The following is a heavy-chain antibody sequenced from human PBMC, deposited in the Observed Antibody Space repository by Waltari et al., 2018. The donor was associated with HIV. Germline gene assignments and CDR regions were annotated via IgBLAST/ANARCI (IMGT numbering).Heavy chain of an antibody. CDR2: IYYSGNT. CDR3: ARGPIMTPGNFYNGFDV. Sequence: QVQLLESGPGLVKPSETLPLTCSVSGGSISNHYLSWIRQPPGKGLEWIGYIYYSGNTNYNSSLKSRVTLSVDTSKNQFSLKLSSVTAADTAIYYCARGPIMTPGNFYNGFDVWGRGTTVIVSS. V-gene: IGHV4-59*11. CDR1: GGSISNHY. J-gene: IGHJ6*02. D-gene: IGHD2-15*01.